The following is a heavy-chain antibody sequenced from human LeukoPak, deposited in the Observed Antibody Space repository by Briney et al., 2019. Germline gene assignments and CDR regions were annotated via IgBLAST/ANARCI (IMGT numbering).Heavy chain of an antibody. D-gene: IGHD5-24*01. CDR2: INPSGGST. V-gene: IGHV1-46*01. CDR3: ARDLFSGDGYNSLYFDY. Sequence: ASVKVSCKASGYTFTSYYMHWMRQAPGQGLEWMGIINPSGGSTSYAQKFQGRVTMTRDTSTSTVYMELSSLRSEDTAVYYCARDLFSGDGYNSLYFDYWGQGTLVTVSS. J-gene: IGHJ4*02. CDR1: GYTFTSYY.